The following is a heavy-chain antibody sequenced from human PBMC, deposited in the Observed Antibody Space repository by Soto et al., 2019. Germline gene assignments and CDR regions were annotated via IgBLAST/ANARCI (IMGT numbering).Heavy chain of an antibody. V-gene: IGHV3-30*18. J-gene: IGHJ4*02. CDR1: GFTFSSYG. Sequence: GGSLRLSCAASGFTFSSYGMHWVRQAPGKGLEWVAVISYDGSNKYYADSVKGRFTISRDNSKNTLYLQMNSLRAEDTAVYYCAKDEAGTIRNYFDYWGQGTLVTVSS. CDR2: ISYDGSNK. D-gene: IGHD6-19*01. CDR3: AKDEAGTIRNYFDY.